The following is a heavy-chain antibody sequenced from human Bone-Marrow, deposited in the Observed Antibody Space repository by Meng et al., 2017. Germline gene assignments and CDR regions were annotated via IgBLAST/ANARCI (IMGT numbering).Heavy chain of an antibody. CDR3: ARESTKGRAFDI. Sequence: ASVKVSCKASGYTFTSYYMHWVRQAPGQGLEWMGIINPSGGSTSYAQKFQGRVTMTRDTSMSTVYMELSSLRSEDTAVYYCARESTKGRAFDIWGQGTMVTVSS. V-gene: IGHV1-46*01. CDR2: INPSGGST. J-gene: IGHJ3*02. D-gene: IGHD5/OR15-5a*01. CDR1: GYTFTSYY.